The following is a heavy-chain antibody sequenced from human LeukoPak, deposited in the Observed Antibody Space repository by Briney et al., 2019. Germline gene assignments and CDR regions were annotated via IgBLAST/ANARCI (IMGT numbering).Heavy chain of an antibody. J-gene: IGHJ4*02. Sequence: SETLSLTCAVYGGSFSGYYWSWIRQPPGKGLEWIGEINHSGSTNYNPSLKSRVTISVDTSKNQLSLKLSSVTAADTAVYYCACLTYYYDSSGYRDYWGQGTLVTVSS. D-gene: IGHD3-22*01. CDR1: GGSFSGYY. CDR3: ACLTYYYDSSGYRDY. CDR2: INHSGST. V-gene: IGHV4-34*01.